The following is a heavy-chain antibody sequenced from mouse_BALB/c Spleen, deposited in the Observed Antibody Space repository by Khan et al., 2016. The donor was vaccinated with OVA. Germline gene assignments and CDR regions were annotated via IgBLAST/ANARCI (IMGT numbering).Heavy chain of an antibody. V-gene: IGHV1-76*01. J-gene: IGHJ4*01. CDR2: IYPGTGSS. CDR1: GYIFTSYW. D-gene: IGHD2-10*02. Sequence: VKLQESGTELVRPGASVKLSCKASGYIFTSYWIHWVKQRSGQGLEWIARIYPGTGSSYYNEKFKGKAKLTADKSSRPAYMQLSSLRSEDFDVYFWAREKYGNYWGAMDYWGQGTSVTVSS. CDR3: AREKYGNYWGAMDY.